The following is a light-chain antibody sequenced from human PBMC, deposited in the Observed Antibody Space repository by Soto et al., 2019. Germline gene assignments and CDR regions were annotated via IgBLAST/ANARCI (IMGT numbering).Light chain of an antibody. J-gene: IGKJ1*01. CDR1: QGISSY. CDR2: AAS. V-gene: IGKV1-9*01. Sequence: DIQLTQSPSFLSASVGDRVTITCPASQGISSYLAWYQQKPGKAPKLLIYAASTLQSGVPSRFSGSGSGTEFTLTISSLQPEDFATYYCQHLNSFPRTFGQGTKVEIK. CDR3: QHLNSFPRT.